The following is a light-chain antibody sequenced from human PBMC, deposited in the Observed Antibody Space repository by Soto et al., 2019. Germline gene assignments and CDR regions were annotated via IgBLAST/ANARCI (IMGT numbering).Light chain of an antibody. J-gene: IGLJ2*01. CDR1: SSDVGGYNY. V-gene: IGLV2-14*01. CDR2: EVS. Sequence: ALTQPASVSVSPGQSITISFTGTSSDVGGYNYVSWYQQHPGKAPKLMIYEVSNRPSGVSNRFSGSKSGNTASLTISGLQAEDEADYYCSSYTSSSTPVFGGGTKVTVL. CDR3: SSYTSSSTPV.